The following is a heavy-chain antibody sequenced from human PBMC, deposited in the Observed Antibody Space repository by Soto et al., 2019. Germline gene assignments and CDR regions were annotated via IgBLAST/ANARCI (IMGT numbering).Heavy chain of an antibody. CDR2: LIPIFGTA. CDR3: ASSGVVVVSATRPYYDDTAV. Sequence: QVQLVQSGAEVKKPGSSVKVSCKASGGTFSSYAISWVRQAPGQGLEWMGGLIPIFGTANYAQKCQGRVTITADECTSTAYMELSSLRSEDTAVYYCASSGVVVVSATRPYYDDTAVWVQETTVTVSS. D-gene: IGHD2-15*01. CDR1: GGTFSSYA. V-gene: IGHV1-69*01. J-gene: IGHJ6*02.